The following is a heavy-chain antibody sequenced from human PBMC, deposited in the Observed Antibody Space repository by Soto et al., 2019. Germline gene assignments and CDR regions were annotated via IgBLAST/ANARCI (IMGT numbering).Heavy chain of an antibody. CDR2: ISGSGVST. D-gene: IGHD2-8*01. CDR3: AKDMEMTGSCTNGLCWTLDY. Sequence: EVQLMESGGGLVQPGGSLRLSCAASGFTFSSYAMSWVRQAPGKGLECVSVISGSGVSTYYADSVKGRFTISRDKSKNTLYLQMNSRRAEDTAVYFCAKDMEMTGSCTNGLCWTLDYWGPGTLVTVSS. J-gene: IGHJ4*02. CDR1: GFTFSSYA. V-gene: IGHV3-23*01.